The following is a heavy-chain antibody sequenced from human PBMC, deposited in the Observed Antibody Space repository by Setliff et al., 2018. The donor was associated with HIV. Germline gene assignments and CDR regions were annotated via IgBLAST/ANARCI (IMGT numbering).Heavy chain of an antibody. CDR1: GGSISSYY. Sequence: ETLSLTCTVSGGSISSYYWSWIRQPPGKGLEWIGSIYYSGSTYYNPSLKSRVTISVDTSKNQFSLKLSSVTAADTAVYYCARGGYSSGWSDMDVWGKGTTVTVSS. CDR2: IYYSGST. V-gene: IGHV4-59*01. J-gene: IGHJ6*03. CDR3: ARGGYSSGWSDMDV. D-gene: IGHD6-19*01.